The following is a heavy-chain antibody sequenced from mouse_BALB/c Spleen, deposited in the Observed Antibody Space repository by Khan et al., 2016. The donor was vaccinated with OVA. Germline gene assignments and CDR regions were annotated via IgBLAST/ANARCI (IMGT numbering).Heavy chain of an antibody. CDR1: GYSITSDYA. V-gene: IGHV3-2*02. J-gene: IGHJ2*01. CDR3: ARIYGGDFDY. Sequence: VQLKQSGPGLVKPSQSLSLTCTVTGYSITSDYAWNWIRQFPGNKLEWMGYISYSGNTKYNPSLKSRISITRDTSKNQFFLQLNSVTIEDTATDYCARIYGGDFDYWGQGTTLTVSS. CDR2: ISYSGNT. D-gene: IGHD1-1*01.